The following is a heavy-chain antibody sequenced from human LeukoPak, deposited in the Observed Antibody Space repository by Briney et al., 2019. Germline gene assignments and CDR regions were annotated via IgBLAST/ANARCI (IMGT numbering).Heavy chain of an antibody. CDR3: ARGSYQLLDY. D-gene: IGHD2-2*01. J-gene: IGHJ4*02. CDR1: GFTFSSYG. Sequence: GRSLRLSCAASGFTFSSYGMHWVRQAPGKGLEWVAVIWYDGSNKYYADSVEGRFTISRDNSKNTLYLQMNSLRAEDTAVYYCARGSYQLLDYWGQGTLVTVSS. V-gene: IGHV3-33*01. CDR2: IWYDGSNK.